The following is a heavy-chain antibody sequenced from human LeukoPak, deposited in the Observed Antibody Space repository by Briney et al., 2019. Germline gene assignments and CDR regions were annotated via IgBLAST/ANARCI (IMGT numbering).Heavy chain of an antibody. V-gene: IGHV3-23*01. Sequence: GGSLRLSCAASGFIFSTYAMSWVRQAPGKGLEWVSAISSNGAITYYADSVKGRFTISRDNSKNTLFLQANSLRAEDTAVYYFAKDWSSGVSGYLISFDFWGQGTLVTVSS. CDR3: AKDWSSGVSGYLISFDF. CDR2: ISSNGAIT. J-gene: IGHJ4*02. D-gene: IGHD3-22*01. CDR1: GFIFSTYA.